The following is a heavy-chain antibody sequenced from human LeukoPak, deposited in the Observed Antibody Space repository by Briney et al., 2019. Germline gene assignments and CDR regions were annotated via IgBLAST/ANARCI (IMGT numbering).Heavy chain of an antibody. CDR1: GYTFTGYY. V-gene: IGHV1-2*02. CDR3: ARDATYSSGWYIDP. J-gene: IGHJ5*02. CDR2: INPNSGGT. D-gene: IGHD6-19*01. Sequence: ASVKVSCKASGYTFTGYYMHWVRQAPGQGLGWMGWINPNSGGTNYAQKFQGRVTMTRDTSISTAYMELSRLRSDDTAVYYYARDATYSSGWYIDPWGQGTLVTVSS.